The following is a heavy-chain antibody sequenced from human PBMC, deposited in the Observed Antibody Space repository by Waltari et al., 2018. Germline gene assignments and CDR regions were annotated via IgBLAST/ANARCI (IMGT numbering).Heavy chain of an antibody. CDR3: AIQISGVVF. CDR2: INADGRAT. J-gene: IGHJ4*02. CDR1: GFPFSAYR. Sequence: EVQLVASGGGLVQPGGSLRLSCAASGFPFSAYRMHWVRQAPGKGLVWVSLINADGRATLYADSVKGRFTMSRDNAKDTLYLQMNSLRGEDTAVYYCAIQISGVVFWGQGTLVTVSS. V-gene: IGHV3-74*01. D-gene: IGHD3-3*01.